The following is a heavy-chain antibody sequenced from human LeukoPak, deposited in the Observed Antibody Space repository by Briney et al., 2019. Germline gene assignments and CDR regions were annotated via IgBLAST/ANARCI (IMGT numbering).Heavy chain of an antibody. J-gene: IGHJ6*02. V-gene: IGHV6-1*01. Sequence: SQTLSLTCAISGDSVSSNSAAWDWIRQSPSRCLEWLGRTYYRSKWYNDYAVSVKSRITINPDTSKNQFSLQLNSVTPEDTAVYYCARLYSSSWYYYYGMDVWGQGTTVSVSS. CDR3: ARLYSSSWYYYYGMDV. D-gene: IGHD6-13*01. CDR1: GDSVSSNSAA. CDR2: TYYRSKWYN.